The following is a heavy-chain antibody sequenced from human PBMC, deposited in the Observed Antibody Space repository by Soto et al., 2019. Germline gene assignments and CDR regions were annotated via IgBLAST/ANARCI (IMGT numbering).Heavy chain of an antibody. CDR1: GFTFSSFS. CDR3: AKVTGGGYSYGYNY. Sequence: GGSLRLSCAASGFTFSSFSMSWVRQAPVKGLEWVSAISASGGRTFYADSVEGRFTISRDNSKDTLYLQSNSPRGEETAVYFCAKVTGGGYSYGYNYWGQGTLVTVSS. J-gene: IGHJ4*02. CDR2: ISASGGRT. D-gene: IGHD5-18*01. V-gene: IGHV3-23*01.